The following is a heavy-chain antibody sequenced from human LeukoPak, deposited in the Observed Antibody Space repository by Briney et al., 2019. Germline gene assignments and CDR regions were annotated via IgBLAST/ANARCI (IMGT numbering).Heavy chain of an antibody. D-gene: IGHD2-2*01. CDR3: ARDRWAIGFDP. J-gene: IGHJ5*02. Sequence: EASVKVSCKASGYTFTSHYMHWVRQAPGQGLEWMGRIIPILGIANYAQKFQGRVTITADKSTSTAYMELSSLRSEDTAVYYCARDRWAIGFDPWGQGTLVTVSS. CDR1: GYTFTSHY. V-gene: IGHV1-69*04. CDR2: IIPILGIA.